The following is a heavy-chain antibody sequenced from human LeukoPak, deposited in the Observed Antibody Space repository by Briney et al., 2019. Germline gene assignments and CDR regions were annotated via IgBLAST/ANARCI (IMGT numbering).Heavy chain of an antibody. J-gene: IGHJ4*02. D-gene: IGHD6-13*01. CDR2: ISYDGSNK. Sequence: GGSLRLSCAASGFTFSSYAMHWVRRAPGKGLEWVAVISYDGSNKYYADSVKGRFTISRDNSKNTLYLQMNSLRAEDTAVYYCARKASSSWEPVDYWGQGTLVTVSS. CDR3: ARKASSSWEPVDY. CDR1: GFTFSSYA. V-gene: IGHV3-30*04.